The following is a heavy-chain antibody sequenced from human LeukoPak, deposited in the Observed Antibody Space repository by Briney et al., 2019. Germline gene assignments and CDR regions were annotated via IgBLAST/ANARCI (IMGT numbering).Heavy chain of an antibody. CDR3: ARGRWKTGMDSPYYFDY. CDR1: GGSISSYY. V-gene: IGHV4-4*07. D-gene: IGHD2-2*03. CDR2: THTSGST. J-gene: IGHJ4*02. Sequence: SETLSLTCTVSGGSISSYYWSWIRQPAGKGLEWIGRTHTSGSTNYNPSLKSRVTMSVDTSKNQFSLKLSSVTAADTAVYYCARGRWKTGMDSPYYFDYWGQGTLVTVSS.